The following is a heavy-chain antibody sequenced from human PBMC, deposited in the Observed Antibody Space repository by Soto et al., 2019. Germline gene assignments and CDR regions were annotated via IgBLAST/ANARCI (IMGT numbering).Heavy chain of an antibody. CDR2: IRNKAASHTT. CDR1: GFTFSDYY. J-gene: IGHJ4*02. Sequence: EVQLVESGGGWVQPGGSLRLSCAASGFTFSDYYMDWVRQAPGKGLEWVGRIRNKAASHTTEYAASVKGRFTISRDDSKNSLYLQLNSLKSEDTPVYYCARGTNSFDLWGQGTLVIVSS. CDR3: ARGTNSFDL. V-gene: IGHV3-72*01.